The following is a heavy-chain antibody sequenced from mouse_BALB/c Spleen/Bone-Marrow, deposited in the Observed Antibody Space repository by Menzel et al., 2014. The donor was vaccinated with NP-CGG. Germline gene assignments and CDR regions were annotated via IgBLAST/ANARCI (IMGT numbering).Heavy chain of an antibody. D-gene: IGHD1-2*01. CDR3: ALSTTATYSYWYFDV. J-gene: IGHJ1*01. V-gene: IGHV14-3*02. CDR1: GFNIKDTY. CDR2: INPANGYS. Sequence: VHVKQSGAELVKPRASVKLSCTASGFNIKDTYMHWVKQRPEQGLEWIGRINPANGYSIYDPKFQGKATITADTTSSTAHLQHSSLTSEDTAVYYCALSTTATYSYWYFDVWGAGTTVAVAS.